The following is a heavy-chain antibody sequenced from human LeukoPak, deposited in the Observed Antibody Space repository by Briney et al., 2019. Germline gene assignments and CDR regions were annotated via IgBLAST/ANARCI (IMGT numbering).Heavy chain of an antibody. J-gene: IGHJ4*02. D-gene: IGHD3-10*01. CDR3: AREGVPFNYYFDY. V-gene: IGHV1-8*03. Sequence: ASVTVSCTASGYTFTRYDINWVRQATGQGLEWMGWMNPKSGNTGHAQKFQGRVTITRDTSISTVYMELSSLRSEDTAVYYCAREGVPFNYYFDYWGQGTLVTVSS. CDR2: MNPKSGNT. CDR1: GYTFTRYD.